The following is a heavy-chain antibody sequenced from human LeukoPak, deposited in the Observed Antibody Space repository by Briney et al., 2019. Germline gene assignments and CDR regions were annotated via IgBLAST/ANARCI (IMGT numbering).Heavy chain of an antibody. J-gene: IGHJ4*02. V-gene: IGHV4-59*01. CDR2: IYYSGST. D-gene: IGHD6-13*01. CDR3: ARDLAAAGPTDY. Sequence: SETLSLTCTVSGGSISSYYWSWIRQPPGKGLEWIGYIYYSGSTNYNPSLKSRVTISVDTSKNQFSLKLSSVTAADTAVYYCARDLAAAGPTDYWGQGTLVTVSS. CDR1: GGSISSYY.